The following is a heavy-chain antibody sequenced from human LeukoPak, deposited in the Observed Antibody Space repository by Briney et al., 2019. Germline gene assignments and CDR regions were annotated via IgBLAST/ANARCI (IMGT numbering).Heavy chain of an antibody. CDR3: ARDSGYGSGSYFDY. V-gene: IGHV1-18*04. J-gene: IGHJ4*02. D-gene: IGHD3-10*01. Sequence: VASVKVSCKASGYTFTGYYMHWVRQAPGQGLEWMGWINPNSGNTNYAQKLQGRVTMTTDTSTSTAYMELRSLRSDDTAVYYCARDSGYGSGSYFDYWGQGTLVTVSS. CDR1: GYTFTGYY. CDR2: INPNSGNT.